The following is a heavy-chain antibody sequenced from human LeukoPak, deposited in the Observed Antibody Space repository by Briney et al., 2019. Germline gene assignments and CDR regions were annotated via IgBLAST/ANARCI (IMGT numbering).Heavy chain of an antibody. CDR3: ARHNRKYSSGWYGAGY. D-gene: IGHD6-19*01. CDR2: IDPSDSYT. J-gene: IGHJ4*02. CDR1: GYSFTSYW. Sequence: GESLKISCKSSGYSFTSYWISWVRQMPGKGLEWMGRIDPSDSYTNYSPSFQGHVTISADRSISTAYLQWSSLKASDTAMYYCARHNRKYSSGWYGAGYWGQGTLVTVSS. V-gene: IGHV5-10-1*01.